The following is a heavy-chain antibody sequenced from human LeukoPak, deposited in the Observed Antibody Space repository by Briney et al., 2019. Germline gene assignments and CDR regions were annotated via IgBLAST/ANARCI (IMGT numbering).Heavy chain of an antibody. Sequence: SVKVSCKASGGTFSSYAISWMRQAPGQGLEWMGRIIPIFGTANYAQKFQGRVTITTDESTSTAYMELSSLRSEDTAVYYCAMGDSSGYYSSYWGQGTLVTVSS. CDR3: AMGDSSGYYSSY. J-gene: IGHJ4*02. CDR1: GGTFSSYA. D-gene: IGHD3-22*01. V-gene: IGHV1-69*05. CDR2: IIPIFGTA.